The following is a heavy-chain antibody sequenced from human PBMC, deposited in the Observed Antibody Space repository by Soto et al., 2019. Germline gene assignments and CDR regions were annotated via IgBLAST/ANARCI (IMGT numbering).Heavy chain of an antibody. CDR3: AREPSVSSSWHDAFDI. J-gene: IGHJ3*02. CDR2: IIPIFGTA. Sequence: SVEVSCKASGGTFSSYAISWVRQAPGQGLEWMGGIIPIFGTANYAQKFQGRVTITADESTSTAYMELSSLRSENTAVYYCAREPSVSSSWHDAFDIWGQGTMVTVSS. CDR1: GGTFSSYA. V-gene: IGHV1-69*13. D-gene: IGHD6-13*01.